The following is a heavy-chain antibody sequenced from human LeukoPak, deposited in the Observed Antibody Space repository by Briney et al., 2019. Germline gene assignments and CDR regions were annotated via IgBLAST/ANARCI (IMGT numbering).Heavy chain of an antibody. J-gene: IGHJ6*02. CDR3: ASAGIAANYYYYYYGMDV. CDR2: IIPILGIA. Sequence: SVKVSCKASGGTFSSYTISWVRQAPGQGLEWMGRIIPILGIANYAQKFQGRVTITADKSTSTAYMELSSLRSEDTAVYYCASAGIAANYYYYYYGMDVWGQGTTVTVSS. D-gene: IGHD6-13*01. V-gene: IGHV1-69*02. CDR1: GGTFSSYT.